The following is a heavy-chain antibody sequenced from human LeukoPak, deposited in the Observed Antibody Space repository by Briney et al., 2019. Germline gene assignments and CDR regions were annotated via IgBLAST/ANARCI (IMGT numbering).Heavy chain of an antibody. CDR3: ARNAKQDFQGRAYYYYYYYMDV. V-gene: IGHV1-69*06. J-gene: IGHJ6*03. D-gene: IGHD2/OR15-2a*01. CDR2: IIPIFGTA. Sequence: SVKVSCKASGGTFSSYAISWVRQAPGQGLEWMGGIIPIFGTANYAQKFQGRVTITADKSTSTAYMELSSLRSEDTAVYYCARNAKQDFQGRAYYYYYYYMDVWGKGTTVTVSS. CDR1: GGTFSSYA.